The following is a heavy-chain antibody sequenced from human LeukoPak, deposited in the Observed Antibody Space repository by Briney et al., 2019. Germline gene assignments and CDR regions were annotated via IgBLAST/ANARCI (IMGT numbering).Heavy chain of an antibody. CDR3: ARQAPSVVVAATGDFDY. J-gene: IGHJ4*02. V-gene: IGHV5-51*01. Sequence: GESLKISCKGSGYSFTGYWIGWVRQMPGKGLEWMGIIYPGDSDTRYRPSFEGQVTISADKSISTAYLQWSSLKASDTAMYYCARQAPSVVVAATGDFDYWGQGTLVTVSS. CDR2: IYPGDSDT. CDR1: GYSFTGYW. D-gene: IGHD2-15*01.